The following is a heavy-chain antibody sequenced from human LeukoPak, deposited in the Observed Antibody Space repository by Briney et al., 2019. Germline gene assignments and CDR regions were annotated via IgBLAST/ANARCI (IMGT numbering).Heavy chain of an antibody. CDR3: ARVGANYYYYYYVDV. Sequence: ETLSLTCTVSGGSISSYYWSWIRQPPGKGLEWIGYIYYSGSTNYNPSLKSRVTISVDTSKNQFSLKLSSVTAADTAVYYCARVGANYYYYYYVDVWGKGTTVTVSS. V-gene: IGHV4-59*01. D-gene: IGHD3-16*01. CDR2: IYYSGST. CDR1: GGSISSYY. J-gene: IGHJ6*03.